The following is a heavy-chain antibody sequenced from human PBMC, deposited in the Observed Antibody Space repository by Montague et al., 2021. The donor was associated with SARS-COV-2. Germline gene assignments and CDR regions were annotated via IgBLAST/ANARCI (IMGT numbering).Heavy chain of an antibody. CDR1: GFTFSSYW. CDR2: IKQDGSEK. D-gene: IGHD1-1*01. V-gene: IGHV3-7*01. J-gene: IGHJ6*02. Sequence: SLRLSCAASGFTFSSYWMSWVRQAPGKGLEWVANIKQDGSEKYYVDPVXGRFTISRDNAKNSLYLQMNSLRAEDTAVYYCARVQRTTGTTRLGTYYYYYYGIDVWGQGTTVTVSS. CDR3: ARVQRTTGTTRLGTYYYYYYGIDV.